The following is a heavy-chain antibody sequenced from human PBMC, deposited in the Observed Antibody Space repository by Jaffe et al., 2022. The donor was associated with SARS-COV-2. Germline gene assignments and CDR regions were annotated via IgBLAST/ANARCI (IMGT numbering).Heavy chain of an antibody. V-gene: IGHV3-7*01. CDR3: ARDSLYGSLDY. Sequence: EVQLVESGGGLVQPGGSLRLSCAASGVTFSVSWMAWVRQAPGKGLEWVALMNPDGTTRNYVDSVKGRFTISRDNAEKSLYLHMNSLRAEDTGVYYCARDSLYGSLDYWGQGTQVTVSS. CDR1: GVTFSVSW. CDR2: MNPDGTTR. D-gene: IGHD3-10*01. J-gene: IGHJ4*02.